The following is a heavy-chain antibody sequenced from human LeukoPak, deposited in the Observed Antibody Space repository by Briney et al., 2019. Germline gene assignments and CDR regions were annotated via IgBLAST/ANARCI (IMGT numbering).Heavy chain of an antibody. CDR1: GFTFSSYS. D-gene: IGHD6-13*01. V-gene: IGHV3-21*01. Sequence: GGSLRLSCAASGFTFSSYSMNWVRQAPGKGLEWVSSISSSSSYIHYADSVRGRFTISRDNAKNSLYLQMNRLRAKDAAVYYCVRDSPYSSRGEHCQQWAQGPVLHVSS. CDR2: ISSSSSYI. CDR3: VRDSPYSSRGEHCQQ. J-gene: IGHJ1*01.